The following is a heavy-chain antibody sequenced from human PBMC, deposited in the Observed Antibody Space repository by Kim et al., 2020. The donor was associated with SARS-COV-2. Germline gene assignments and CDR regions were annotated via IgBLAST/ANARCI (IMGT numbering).Heavy chain of an antibody. CDR2: ISSSSSYI. D-gene: IGHD6-19*01. J-gene: IGHJ4*02. CDR3: ARAGSGWPQRGYFDY. Sequence: GGSLRLSCAASGFTFSSYSMNWVRQAPGKGLEWVSSISSSSSYIYYADSVKGRFTISRDNAKNSLYLQMNSLRAEDTAVYYCARAGSGWPQRGYFDYWGQGTLVTVSS. V-gene: IGHV3-21*01. CDR1: GFTFSSYS.